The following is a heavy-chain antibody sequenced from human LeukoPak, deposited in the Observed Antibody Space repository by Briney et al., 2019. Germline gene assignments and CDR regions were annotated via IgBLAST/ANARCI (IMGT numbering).Heavy chain of an antibody. CDR1: GFTFRSYW. CDR2: ISWNSGSI. CDR3: AKDIYDYGDYGTNAFDI. J-gene: IGHJ3*02. D-gene: IGHD4-17*01. V-gene: IGHV3-9*01. Sequence: SLRLSCAASGFTFRSYWMHWVRQAPGKGLEWVSGISWNSGSIGYADSVKGRFTISRDNAKNSLYLQMNSLRAEDTALYYCAKDIYDYGDYGTNAFDIWGQGTMVTVSS.